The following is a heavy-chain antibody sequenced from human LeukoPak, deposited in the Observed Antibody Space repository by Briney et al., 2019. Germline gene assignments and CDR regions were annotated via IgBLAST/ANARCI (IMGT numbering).Heavy chain of an antibody. Sequence: RPGGSLRLSCAASGFTCSSYGMSWVRQAPGKGLEWVSVISGSGGSTYYADSVKGRFTISRDNAKNTLYLQMNSLRAEDTAVFYCARDLSNYYDSSDATLDYWGQGTLVTVSS. CDR1: GFTCSSYG. V-gene: IGHV3-23*01. D-gene: IGHD3-22*01. CDR2: ISGSGGST. CDR3: ARDLSNYYDSSDATLDY. J-gene: IGHJ4*02.